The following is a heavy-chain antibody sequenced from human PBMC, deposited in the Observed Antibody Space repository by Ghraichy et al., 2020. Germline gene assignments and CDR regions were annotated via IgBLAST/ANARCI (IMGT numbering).Heavy chain of an antibody. CDR3: ARGRWYSSSWIDY. V-gene: IGHV4-34*01. Sequence: SQTLSLTCAVYGGSFSGYYWSWIRQPPGKGLEWIGEINHSGSTNYNPSLKSRVTISVDTSKNQFSLKLSSVTAADTAVYYCARGRWYSSSWIDYWGQGTLVTVSS. J-gene: IGHJ4*02. CDR2: INHSGST. CDR1: GGSFSGYY. D-gene: IGHD6-13*01.